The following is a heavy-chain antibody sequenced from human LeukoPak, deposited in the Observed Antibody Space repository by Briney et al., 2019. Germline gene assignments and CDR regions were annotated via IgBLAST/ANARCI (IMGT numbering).Heavy chain of an antibody. CDR2: ISPDGSST. Sequence: GGSLRLSCAASGFSFSSSWMLWVRQTPGKGLVWLSRISPDGSSTSYADSVKGRFTVSRDIARNTLSLQMKSLRAEDSAVYYCARLQGITPQPMTEGFDIWGQGTMVTVSS. V-gene: IGHV3-74*01. CDR1: GFSFSSSW. CDR3: ARLQGITPQPMTEGFDI. J-gene: IGHJ3*02. D-gene: IGHD3-16*01.